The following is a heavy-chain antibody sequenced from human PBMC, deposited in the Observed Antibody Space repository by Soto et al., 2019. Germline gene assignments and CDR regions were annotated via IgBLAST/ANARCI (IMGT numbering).Heavy chain of an antibody. CDR1: GYTFTSYA. D-gene: IGHD2-21*02. CDR2: INAGNGNT. Sequence: ASVKVSCKASGYTFTSYAMHWVRQAPGQRLEWMGWINAGNGNTKYSQKFQGRVTITRDTSASTAYMELSSLRSEDTAVYYCARDPYDFFSCDPWGQGTLVTVSS. CDR3: ARDPYDFFSCDP. J-gene: IGHJ5*02. V-gene: IGHV1-3*01.